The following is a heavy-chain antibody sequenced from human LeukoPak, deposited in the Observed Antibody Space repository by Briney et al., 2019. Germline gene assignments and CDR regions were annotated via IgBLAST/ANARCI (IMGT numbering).Heavy chain of an antibody. D-gene: IGHD1-14*01. J-gene: IGHJ4*02. CDR2: IYYSGST. CDR3: ARDITGSFDY. V-gene: IGHV4-34*01. CDR1: GGSFSGYY. Sequence: PSETLSLTCAVYGGSFSGYYWSWIRQPPGKGLEWIGCIYYSGSTYYNPSLKSRVTISVDTSKNQFSLKLSSVTAADTAVYYCARDITGSFDYWGQGNLVTVSS.